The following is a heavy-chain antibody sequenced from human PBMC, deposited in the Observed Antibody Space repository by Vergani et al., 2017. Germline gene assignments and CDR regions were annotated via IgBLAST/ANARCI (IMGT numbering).Heavy chain of an antibody. D-gene: IGHD3-3*01. J-gene: IGHJ6*04. CDR1: GSSINNGDYY. V-gene: IGHV4-30-4*01. CDR2: IYYTGST. Sequence: QVQLQESGPGLVKPSQTLSLTCTVSGSSINNGDYYWSWIRQPPGKGLEWIGYIYYTGSTYYNPSLKSRVTISEDTSKNQFSLKLSSVTAADTAVYYCARDSSITIFGVPLDVWGKGTTVTVSS. CDR3: ARDSSITIFGVPLDV.